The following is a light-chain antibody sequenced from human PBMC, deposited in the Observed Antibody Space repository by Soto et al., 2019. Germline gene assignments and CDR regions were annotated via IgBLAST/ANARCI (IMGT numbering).Light chain of an antibody. J-gene: IGKJ3*01. CDR2: AAT. V-gene: IGKV1-12*01. CDR1: QDVRTW. CDR3: QQVDNLPLP. Sequence: IQMTQFPSSVSASVGDRVTITCRASQDVRTWLAWYQQRPGKAPKVLIHAATILQSGVPSRFSGSGAGTDFTLTINNLQPDDFATYYCQQVDNLPLPFGPGTKVD.